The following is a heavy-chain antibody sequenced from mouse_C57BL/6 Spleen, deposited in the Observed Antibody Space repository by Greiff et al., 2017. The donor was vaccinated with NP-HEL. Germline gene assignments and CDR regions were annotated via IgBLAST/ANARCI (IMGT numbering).Heavy chain of an antibody. Sequence: QVQLQQSGAELVRPGASVTLSCKASGYTFTDYEMHWVKQTPVHGLEWIGSIDPGTGGTAYNQKFKGKAILTADKSSSTAYMELSSLTSEDSAVYYCTRKDTTVVRWYFDVWGTGTTVTVSS. J-gene: IGHJ1*03. CDR2: IDPGTGGT. CDR3: TRKDTTVVRWYFDV. CDR1: GYTFTDYE. V-gene: IGHV1-15*01. D-gene: IGHD1-1*01.